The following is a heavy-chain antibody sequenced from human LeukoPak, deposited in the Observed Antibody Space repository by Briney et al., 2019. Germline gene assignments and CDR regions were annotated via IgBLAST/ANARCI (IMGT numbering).Heavy chain of an antibody. D-gene: IGHD3-10*01. J-gene: IGHJ4*02. CDR3: TTDGSGYYYGSGSNY. Sequence: GGSLRLSCAASGFTFSNAWMSWVRQAPGKGLEWVGRIKSKTDGGPTDYAAPVKGRFTISRDDSKTTLYLQMNSLKIEDTGVYYCTTDGSGYYYGSGSNYWGQGTLVTVSS. V-gene: IGHV3-15*01. CDR2: IKSKTDGGPT. CDR1: GFTFSNAW.